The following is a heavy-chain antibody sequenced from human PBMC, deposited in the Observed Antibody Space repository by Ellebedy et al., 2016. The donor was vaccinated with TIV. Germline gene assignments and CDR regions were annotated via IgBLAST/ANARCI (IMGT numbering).Heavy chain of an antibody. Sequence: SVKVSXXASGGTFSSYAISWVRQAPGQGLEWMGGIIPIFGTANYAQKFQGRVTITADESTSTAYMELSSLRSEDTAVYYCARNVLRYFDWPADYWGQGTLVTVSS. CDR1: GGTFSSYA. D-gene: IGHD3-9*01. V-gene: IGHV1-69*13. CDR3: ARNVLRYFDWPADY. CDR2: IIPIFGTA. J-gene: IGHJ4*02.